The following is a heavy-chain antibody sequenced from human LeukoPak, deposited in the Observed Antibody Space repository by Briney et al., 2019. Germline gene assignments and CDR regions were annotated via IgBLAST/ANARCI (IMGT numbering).Heavy chain of an antibody. V-gene: IGHV5-51*01. CDR2: IYPGDSDT. D-gene: IGHD2-2*02. CDR3: ASLSHTDAFAI. Sequence: KPGASLKISCKGSGYSFTSYWIGWVRQLPGKGLEWMGIIYPGDSDTRHSPSFQAQVTISADKSISTANLQWSSLKASDTAMYYCASLSHTDAFAIGGQGTMVTVSS. J-gene: IGHJ3*02. CDR1: GYSFTSYW.